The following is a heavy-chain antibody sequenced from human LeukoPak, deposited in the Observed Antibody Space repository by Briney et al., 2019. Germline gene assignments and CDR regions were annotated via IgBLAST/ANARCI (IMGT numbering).Heavy chain of an antibody. CDR1: GFTFSSYS. CDR3: ARDSSSTSLDFDY. CDR2: ISSSSSYI. D-gene: IGHD6-6*01. Sequence: GGSLRLSCAASGFTFSSYSMTWVRQAPGKGLEWVSSISSSSSYIYYADSVKGRFTISRDNAKNSLYLQMNSLRAEDTAVYYCARDSSSTSLDFDYWGQGTLVTVSS. J-gene: IGHJ4*02. V-gene: IGHV3-21*01.